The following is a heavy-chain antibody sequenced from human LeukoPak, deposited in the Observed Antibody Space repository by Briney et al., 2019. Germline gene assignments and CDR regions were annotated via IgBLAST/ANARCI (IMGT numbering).Heavy chain of an antibody. CDR3: TRDQKNY. V-gene: IGHV3-53*01. CDR1: EFTVSRNY. CDR2: IFSNGDT. Sequence: GGSLRLSCTASEFTVSRNYMLWVRQAPGKGLEWVSLIFSNGDTHYADSVKGRFTISRDTSKNTVSLQMNSLRVEDTAMYYCTRDQKNYWGQGPLVTVSS. J-gene: IGHJ4*02.